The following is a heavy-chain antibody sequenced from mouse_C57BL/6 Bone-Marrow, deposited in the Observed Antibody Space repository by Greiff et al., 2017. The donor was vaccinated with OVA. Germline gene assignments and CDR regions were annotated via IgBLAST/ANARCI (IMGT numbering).Heavy chain of an antibody. D-gene: IGHD2-3*01. CDR3: ARRWLED. J-gene: IGHJ2*01. Sequence: QVQLQQPGAELVRPGSSVKLSCKASGYTFTSYWMDWVKQRPGQGLEWIGNIYPSDSETNYNQKFKDKATFTVDTSSSTAYMQLSSLTSDDSAVYYCARRWLEDWGQGTTLTVSS. CDR2: IYPSDSET. V-gene: IGHV1-61*01. CDR1: GYTFTSYW.